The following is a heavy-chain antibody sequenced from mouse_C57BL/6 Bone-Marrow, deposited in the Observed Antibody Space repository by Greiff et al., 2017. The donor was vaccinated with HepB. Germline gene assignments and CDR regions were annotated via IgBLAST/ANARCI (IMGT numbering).Heavy chain of an antibody. CDR2: IRLKSDNYAT. CDR1: GFTFSNYW. CDR3: TITTVVATLEYYFDY. Sequence: DVKLVESGGGLVQPGGSMKLSCVASGFTFSNYWMNWVRQSPEKGLEWVAQIRLKSDNYATHYAESVKGRFTISRDDSKSSVYLQMNNLRAEDTGIYYCTITTVVATLEYYFDYWGQGTTLTVSS. J-gene: IGHJ2*01. V-gene: IGHV6-3*01. D-gene: IGHD1-1*01.